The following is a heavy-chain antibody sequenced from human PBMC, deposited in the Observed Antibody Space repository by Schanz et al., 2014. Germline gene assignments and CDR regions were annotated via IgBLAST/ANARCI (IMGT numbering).Heavy chain of an antibody. Sequence: EVHLLESGGGLVPPGGSLRLSCLASGFAFSSYGMNWLRQAPGKGLEWVSYISSASSTINYADSVKGRFTISRDNSKRSRNLQMNSLRAEGAAVYYGAASSGWHPATDSWGQGTLVTASS. CDR1: GFAFSSYG. CDR3: AASSGWHPATDS. V-gene: IGHV3-48*04. J-gene: IGHJ5*01. CDR2: ISSASSTI. D-gene: IGHD6-19*01.